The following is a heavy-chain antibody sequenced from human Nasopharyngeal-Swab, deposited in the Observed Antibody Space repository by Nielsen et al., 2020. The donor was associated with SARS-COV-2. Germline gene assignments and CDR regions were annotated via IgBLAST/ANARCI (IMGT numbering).Heavy chain of an antibody. V-gene: IGHV1-18*04. Sequence: GESLKISCKGSGYSFTSYWISWVRQAPGQGLEWMGWISAYNGNTNYAQKLQGRVTMTTDTSTSTAYMELRSLRSDDTAVYYCARLEYQLLSGVRWFDPWGQGTLVTVSS. D-gene: IGHD2-2*01. CDR1: GYSFTSYW. J-gene: IGHJ5*02. CDR2: ISAYNGNT. CDR3: ARLEYQLLSGVRWFDP.